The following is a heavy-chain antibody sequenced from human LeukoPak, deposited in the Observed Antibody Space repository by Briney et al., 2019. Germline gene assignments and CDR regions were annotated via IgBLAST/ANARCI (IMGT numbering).Heavy chain of an antibody. CDR1: VASISNYY. D-gene: IGHD5-18*01. CDR2: ISTSGST. Sequence: SETLSLTCAVSVASISNYYWSWIQQAPGKGLEWIGYISTSGSTNYNPSLKSRVSISLDTSNNRFSLNLNFVTAADTAVYFCASPRTSYRYTFDYWGPGALVTVSS. J-gene: IGHJ4*02. V-gene: IGHV4-4*09. CDR3: ASPRTSYRYTFDY.